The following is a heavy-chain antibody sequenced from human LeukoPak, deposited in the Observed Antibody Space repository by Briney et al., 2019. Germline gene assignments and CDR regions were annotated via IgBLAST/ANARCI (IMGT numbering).Heavy chain of an antibody. J-gene: IGHJ4*02. CDR3: ARDRDGYNYFDY. V-gene: IGHV1-2*02. D-gene: IGHD5-24*01. Sequence: ASVKVSCKASGYTFTGYYMHWVRQAPGQGLEWMGWINPNSGGTNYAQKFQGRVTMTRDTSISTAYMELSRMRSDDTDVYYCARDRDGYNYFDYWGQGTLVTVSS. CDR1: GYTFTGYY. CDR2: INPNSGGT.